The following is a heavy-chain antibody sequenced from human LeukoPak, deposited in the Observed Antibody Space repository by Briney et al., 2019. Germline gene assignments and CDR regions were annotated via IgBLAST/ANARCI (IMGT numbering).Heavy chain of an antibody. V-gene: IGHV3-48*03. CDR2: ITSSGSTI. CDR1: GFTFSSYE. D-gene: IGHD6-19*01. J-gene: IGHJ3*02. CDR3: ARAYSSGWYDAFDI. Sequence: GGSLRLSCAASGFTFSSYEMNWFRQAPGKGLEWVSYITSSGSTIYYADSVKGRFTISRDNAKNSLYLQMNSLRAEDTAVYYCARAYSSGWYDAFDIWGQGTMVTVSS.